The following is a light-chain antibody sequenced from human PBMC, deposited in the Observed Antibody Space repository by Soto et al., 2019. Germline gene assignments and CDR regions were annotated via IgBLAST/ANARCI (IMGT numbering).Light chain of an antibody. Sequence: QSALTQPPSASGSPGQSVTISCTGTSSDVGGYNYVSWYQQHPGKAPKLMIYEVSKRPSGVPDRFSGSKSGNTASLTVSGLQAEDEADYYCSSYARSNEVVFGGGTKRTVL. CDR3: SSYARSNEVV. J-gene: IGLJ2*01. CDR2: EVS. CDR1: SSDVGGYNY. V-gene: IGLV2-8*01.